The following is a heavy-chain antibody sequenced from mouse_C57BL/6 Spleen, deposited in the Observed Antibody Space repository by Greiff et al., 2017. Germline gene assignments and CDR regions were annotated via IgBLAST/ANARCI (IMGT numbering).Heavy chain of an antibody. J-gene: IGHJ3*01. CDR2: IHPNSGST. CDR1: GYTFTSYW. V-gene: IGHV1-64*01. D-gene: IGHD1-1*01. CDR3: ARDYGSSYGFAY. Sequence: QVQLQQPGAELVKPGASVKLSCKASGYTFTSYWMHWVKQRPGQGLEWIGMIHPNSGSTNYNEKFKSKATLTVDKSSSTAYMQLSSLTSEDAAVDYGARDYGSSYGFAYGGQGTLVTVSA.